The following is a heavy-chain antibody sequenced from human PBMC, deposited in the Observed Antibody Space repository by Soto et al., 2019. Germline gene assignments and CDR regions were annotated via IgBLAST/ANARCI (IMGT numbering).Heavy chain of an antibody. CDR3: ARGDRDRYDGNGYLGRH. CDR2: IKSDGSGT. D-gene: IGHD3-22*01. V-gene: IGHV3-74*01. Sequence: EVQLVESGGGLVQPGESLTLSCAASGFTFSSYWMHWVRQAPGKGLVWVSRIKSDGSGTYYADFVKGRLTISRDNAKNTLYLQMNSLRVEDTAVYFCARGDRDRYDGNGYLGRHWGQGTLVTVSS. CDR1: GFTFSSYW. J-gene: IGHJ4*02.